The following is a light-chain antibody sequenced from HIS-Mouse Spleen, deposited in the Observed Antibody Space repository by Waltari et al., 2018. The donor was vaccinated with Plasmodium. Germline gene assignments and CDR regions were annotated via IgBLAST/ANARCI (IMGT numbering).Light chain of an antibody. J-gene: IGKJ2*01. Sequence: EIVLTQSPGPLSLSPGERATLPCRASQSVSSSYLAWYQQKPGQAPRLLIDGASSRATGIPDRFSGSGSGTDFTLTISRLEPEDFAVYYCQQYGSSPPMYTFGQGTKLEIK. CDR2: GAS. CDR3: QQYGSSPPMYT. V-gene: IGKV3-20*01. CDR1: QSVSSSY.